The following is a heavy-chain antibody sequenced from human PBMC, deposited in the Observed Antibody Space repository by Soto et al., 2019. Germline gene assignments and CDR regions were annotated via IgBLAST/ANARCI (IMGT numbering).Heavy chain of an antibody. V-gene: IGHV1-3*01. J-gene: IGHJ6*03. CDR1: GYTFTNYA. CDR3: ARGHLAVVPVASWYFYMDV. Sequence: GASVKVSCKASGYTFTNYAVHWVRQAPGQRLEWMGWINAGNGNTRYSQKFQGRVTITRDTSARTAYMELSSLRSEDTAVYYCARGHLAVVPVASWYFYMDVWGKGTTVTVS. D-gene: IGHD2-2*01. CDR2: INAGNGNT.